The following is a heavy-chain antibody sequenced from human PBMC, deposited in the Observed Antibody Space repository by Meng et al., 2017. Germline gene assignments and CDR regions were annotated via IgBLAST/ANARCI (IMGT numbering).Heavy chain of an antibody. D-gene: IGHD5-24*01. CDR3: ARDQGSKATKFDY. CDR2: IIPIFGTA. J-gene: IGHJ4*02. V-gene: IGHV1-69*01. CDR1: GGTFRIYA. Sequence: VQVVAVGGGVKERGSPGRVSCKASGGTFRIYAISWVRQAPGQGLEWMGGIIPIFGTANYAQKFQGRVTITADESTSTAYMELSSLRSEDTAVYYCARDQGSKATKFDYWGQGTLVTVSS.